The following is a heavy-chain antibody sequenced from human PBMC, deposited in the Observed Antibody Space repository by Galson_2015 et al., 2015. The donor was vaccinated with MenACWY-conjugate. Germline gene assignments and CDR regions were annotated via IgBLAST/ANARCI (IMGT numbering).Heavy chain of an antibody. Sequence: ETLSLTCTVSGGSISSSSYYWGWIRQPPGKGLEWIGSIYYSGSTYYNPSLKSRVTISVDTSKNQFSPKLSSVTAADTAVYYCARATVAGTVYFDYWGQGTLVTVSS. CDR3: ARATVAGTVYFDY. V-gene: IGHV4-39*07. CDR2: IYYSGST. D-gene: IGHD6-19*01. CDR1: GGSISSSSYY. J-gene: IGHJ4*02.